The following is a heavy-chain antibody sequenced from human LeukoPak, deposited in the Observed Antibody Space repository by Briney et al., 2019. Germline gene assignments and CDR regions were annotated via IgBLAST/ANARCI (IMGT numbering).Heavy chain of an antibody. Sequence: ASETLSLTCSVSGGSINRSSYYWGWIRQAPGKGLEWIGSVYYDGNTYYNPNPSLKSRATVSMDTSRNQFSLKLRSVTAADTAVYYCTKESGHHRTDCWGQGTLVTVSS. D-gene: IGHD1-14*01. CDR1: GGSINRSSYY. J-gene: IGHJ4*02. CDR2: VYYDGNT. V-gene: IGHV4-39*02. CDR3: TKESGHHRTDC.